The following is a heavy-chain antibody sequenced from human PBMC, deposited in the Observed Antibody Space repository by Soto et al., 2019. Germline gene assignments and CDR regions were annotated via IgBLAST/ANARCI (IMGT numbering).Heavy chain of an antibody. Sequence: EVRLVESGGGVIQPGASLRLSCVVSGFSVSSNYMSWVRQAPGKGLEWVTVVSDVERANYADSVKGRFTVSRDISKSTVFFQMTSLSAEDKAVYYCASPYSAAFAWAAESWGEGTLVIVCS. CDR1: GFSVSSNY. D-gene: IGHD5-12*01. CDR3: ASPYSAAFAWAAES. J-gene: IGHJ5*02. V-gene: IGHV3-53*01. CDR2: VSDVERA.